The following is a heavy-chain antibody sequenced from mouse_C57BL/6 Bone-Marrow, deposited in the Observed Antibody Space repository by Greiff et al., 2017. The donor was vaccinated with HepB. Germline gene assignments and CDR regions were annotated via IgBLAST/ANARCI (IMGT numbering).Heavy chain of an antibody. D-gene: IGHD2-4*01. CDR3: TRVGYDYDGGYAMDY. J-gene: IGHJ4*01. V-gene: IGHV5-9-1*02. CDR1: GFTFSSYA. CDR2: ISSGGDYI. Sequence: EVHLVESGEGLVKPGGSLKLSCAASGFTFSSYAMSWVRQTPEKRLEWVAYISSGGDYIYYADTVKGRFTISRDNARNTLYLQMSSLKSEDTAMYYCTRVGYDYDGGYAMDYWGQGTSVTVSS.